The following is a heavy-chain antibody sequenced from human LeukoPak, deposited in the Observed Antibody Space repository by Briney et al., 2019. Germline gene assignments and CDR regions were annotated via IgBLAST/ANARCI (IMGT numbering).Heavy chain of an antibody. CDR3: VTSTGQQFIPYDY. CDR2: IYGADAA. Sequence: GGSLRLSCAASGFNVGSNYMTWIRQAPGKGLEWVLLIYGADAAYYAESVRGRFMISRDNLKNTLFLQMNSLRVEDTAVYYCVTSTGQQFIPYDYWGQGTHVTVSS. D-gene: IGHD6-13*01. CDR1: GFNVGSNY. J-gene: IGHJ4*02. V-gene: IGHV3-66*02.